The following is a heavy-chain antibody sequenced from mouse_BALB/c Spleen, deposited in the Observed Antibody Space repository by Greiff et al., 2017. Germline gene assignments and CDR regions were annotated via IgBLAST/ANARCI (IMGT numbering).Heavy chain of an antibody. CDR2: INPSTGYT. D-gene: IGHD3-3*01. CDR3: ARRAGDAMDY. J-gene: IGHJ4*01. Sequence: QVRLQQSGAELAKPGASVKMSCKASGYTFTSYWMHWVKQRPGQGLEWIGYINPSTGYTEYNQKFKDKATLTADKSSSTAYMQLSSLTSEDSAVYYCARRAGDAMDYWGQGTSVTVSS. V-gene: IGHV1-7*01. CDR1: GYTFTSYW.